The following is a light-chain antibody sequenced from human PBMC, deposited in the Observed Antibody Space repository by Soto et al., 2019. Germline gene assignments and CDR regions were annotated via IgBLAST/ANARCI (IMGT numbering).Light chain of an antibody. CDR3: QQIYSYLYT. Sequence: DIQMTQSPTSLSSSVGDRATITCRASQTIYRNLNWYRHKLGKAPDLLIYDASDSQAGVPARFSGSGSGTDFTLIISGLQPEDFAAYYCQQIYSYLYTFGQGTKLEIK. J-gene: IGKJ2*01. CDR1: QTIYRN. CDR2: DAS. V-gene: IGKV1-39*01.